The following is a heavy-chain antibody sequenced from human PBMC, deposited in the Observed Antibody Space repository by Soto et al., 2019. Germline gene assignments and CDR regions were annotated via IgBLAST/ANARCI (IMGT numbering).Heavy chain of an antibody. V-gene: IGHV4-30-4*01. CDR1: GGSISSGDYY. CDR3: ARAPYEFRSGYSYPTEYYFDY. J-gene: IGHJ4*02. Sequence: TLSLTCTVSGGSISSGDYYWSWIRQPPGKGLEWIGYIYYSGSTYYNPSLKSRVTISVDTSKNQFSLKLSSVTAADTAVYYCARAPYEFRSGYSYPTEYYFDYWGQGTLVTVSS. CDR2: IYYSGST. D-gene: IGHD3-3*01.